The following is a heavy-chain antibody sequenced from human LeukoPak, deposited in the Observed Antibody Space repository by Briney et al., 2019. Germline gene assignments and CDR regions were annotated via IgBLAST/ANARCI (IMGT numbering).Heavy chain of an antibody. CDR3: AKSPRRGFLVDY. Sequence: SETLSLTCAVYGGSFSGYYWSWIRQPPGKGLEWIGEINHSGSTNYNPSLKSRVTISVGTSKNQFSLKLSSVTAADTAVYYCAKSPRRGFLVDYWGQGTLVTVSS. J-gene: IGHJ4*02. CDR2: INHSGST. V-gene: IGHV4-34*01. CDR1: GGSFSGYY. D-gene: IGHD3-3*01.